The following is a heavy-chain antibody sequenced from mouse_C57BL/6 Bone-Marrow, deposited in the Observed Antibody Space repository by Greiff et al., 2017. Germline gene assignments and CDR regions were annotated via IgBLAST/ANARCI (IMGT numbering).Heavy chain of an antibody. D-gene: IGHD2-4*01. CDR3: ARRGDYEELYWYFDV. J-gene: IGHJ1*03. V-gene: IGHV4-1*01. CDR1: GIDFSRYW. Sequence: DVKLQESGGGLVQPGGSLKLSCAASGIDFSRYWMSWVRRAPGKGLEWIGEINPDSSTINYAPSLKDKFIISRDNAKNTLYLQMSKVRSEDTALYYCARRGDYEELYWYFDVWGTGTTVTVSS. CDR2: INPDSSTI.